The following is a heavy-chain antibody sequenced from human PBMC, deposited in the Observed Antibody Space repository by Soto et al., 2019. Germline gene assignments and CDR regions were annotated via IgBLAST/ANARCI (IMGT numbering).Heavy chain of an antibody. Sequence: QVQLVQSGXXVKKPGSSVKVSCKASGGTFSSYAISWVRQAPGQGLXXMGGIIPIFGTANYAQKFQGRVTITADESTSTAYMELSSLRSEDTAVYYCAREANYGDYHDAFDIWGQGTMVTVSS. V-gene: IGHV1-69*01. CDR3: AREANYGDYHDAFDI. D-gene: IGHD4-17*01. CDR1: GGTFSSYA. CDR2: IIPIFGTA. J-gene: IGHJ3*02.